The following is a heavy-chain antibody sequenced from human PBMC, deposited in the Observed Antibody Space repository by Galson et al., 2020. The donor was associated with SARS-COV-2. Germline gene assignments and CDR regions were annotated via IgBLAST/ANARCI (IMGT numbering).Heavy chain of an antibody. D-gene: IGHD2-2*01. CDR3: TRFYTSPFDY. V-gene: IGHV3-74*01. CDR2: INSDGTNI. Sequence: GESLKISCAASGFTFSSYWMHWVRQAPGKGLVWVSHINSDGTNIAYADSVKGRFTISRDNAKNTLYLQMNSLRAEDTAVYYCTRFYTSPFDYWGQETLVTVSS. J-gene: IGHJ4*02. CDR1: GFTFSSYW.